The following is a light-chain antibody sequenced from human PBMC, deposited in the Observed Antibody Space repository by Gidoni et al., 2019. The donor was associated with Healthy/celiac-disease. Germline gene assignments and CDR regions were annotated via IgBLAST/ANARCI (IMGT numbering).Light chain of an antibody. J-gene: IGLJ3*02. CDR1: SSNIGSNY. V-gene: IGLV1-47*01. Sequence: QSVLTQPPSASETPGQRVTLSCAGSSSNIGSNYVYWYQQLPGTAPKLLIYRNNQRPSGVPDRFSGSKSGTSASLAISGLRSEDEADYYCAAWDDSLSGWVFGGGTKLTVL. CDR2: RNN. CDR3: AAWDDSLSGWV.